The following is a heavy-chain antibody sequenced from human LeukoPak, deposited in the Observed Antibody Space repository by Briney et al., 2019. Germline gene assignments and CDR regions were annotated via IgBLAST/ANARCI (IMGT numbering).Heavy chain of an antibody. CDR1: GGSISTYY. CDR2: IHYSGAT. Sequence: PSETLSLTCTVSGGSISTYYWSWIRQAPGKGLEWIGYIHYSGATSYNPSLKSRVTISVDTSKNQFSLKLSSVTAADTAVYYCARVVKDTAKYYYGMDVWGQGTAVTVSS. D-gene: IGHD5-18*01. CDR3: ARVVKDTAKYYYGMDV. V-gene: IGHV4-59*01. J-gene: IGHJ6*02.